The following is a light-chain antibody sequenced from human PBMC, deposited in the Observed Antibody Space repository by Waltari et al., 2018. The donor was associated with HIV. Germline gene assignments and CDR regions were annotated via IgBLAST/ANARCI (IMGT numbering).Light chain of an antibody. Sequence: QSALTQPASVSGSPGQSITISCTGTSSYIGGYNYVSWYQQHPGKAPKLMISDVSHRPSGVSNRFSGSKSGNTASLTISGLQAEDEADYYCSSYTSSSTLGVFGSGTKVTVL. J-gene: IGLJ1*01. V-gene: IGLV2-14*03. CDR2: DVS. CDR3: SSYTSSSTLGV. CDR1: SSYIGGYNY.